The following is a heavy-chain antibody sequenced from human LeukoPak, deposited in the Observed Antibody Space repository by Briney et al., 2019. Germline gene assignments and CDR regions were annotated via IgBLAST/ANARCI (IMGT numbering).Heavy chain of an antibody. Sequence: PSETLSLTCTVSGGSISSYYWSWIRQPPGKGLEWIGYIYYSGSTNYNPSLKSRVTISVDTSKNQFSLKLSSVTAADTAVYYCAKGPVWSVYVYDYWGQGTLVTVSS. J-gene: IGHJ4*02. CDR3: AKGPVWSVYVYDY. CDR2: IYYSGST. CDR1: GGSISSYY. D-gene: IGHD3-16*01. V-gene: IGHV4-59*01.